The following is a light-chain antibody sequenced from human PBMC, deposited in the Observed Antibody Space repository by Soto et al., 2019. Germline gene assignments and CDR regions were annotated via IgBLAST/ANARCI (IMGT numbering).Light chain of an antibody. V-gene: IGKV3-20*01. J-gene: IGKJ3*01. CDR1: QSVSSSY. Sequence: EIVLTQSPCTLSLSPGDRATLSCRASQSVSSSYLAWYQQKPGQATRLLIYGASRKATGIPDRFRRSGSGTDFTLTISSMEPEDFALYYCQQYGTSSWTFGPGTKVDIK. CDR3: QQYGTSSWT. CDR2: GAS.